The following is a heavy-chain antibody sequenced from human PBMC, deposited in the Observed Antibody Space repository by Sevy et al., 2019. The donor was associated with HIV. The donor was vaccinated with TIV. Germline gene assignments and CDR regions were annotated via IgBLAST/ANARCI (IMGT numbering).Heavy chain of an antibody. J-gene: IGHJ4*02. CDR1: GFTFSKYS. Sequence: GGSLRLSCAASGFTFSKYSMSWVRQPPGKGLEWVSTLSFGCGEINYADSVKGRFTIARDNSKSSVYLQMNNMRPEDTAVYYCAREGCTKPHDYWGQGTLVTVSS. CDR2: LSFGCGEI. V-gene: IGHV3-23*01. CDR3: AREGCTKPHDY. D-gene: IGHD2-8*01.